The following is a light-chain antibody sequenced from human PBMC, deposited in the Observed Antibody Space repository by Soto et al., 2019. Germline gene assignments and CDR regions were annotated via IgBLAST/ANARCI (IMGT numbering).Light chain of an antibody. V-gene: IGKV1-39*01. CDR2: GAP. Sequence: DIQMTQSPPSLSASIGDRVAITCRASQNISTYLNWYQQRPGRAPKVLIYGAPRLQSGVPSRFTASGSGTDFSLAISRLQPEDFATYYCQQSYSIPLTFGQGTKVDIK. J-gene: IGKJ1*01. CDR1: QNISTY. CDR3: QQSYSIPLT.